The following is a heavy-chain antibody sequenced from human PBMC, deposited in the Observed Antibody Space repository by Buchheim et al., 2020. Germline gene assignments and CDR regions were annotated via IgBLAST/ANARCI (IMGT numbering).Heavy chain of an antibody. CDR3: ARDYSSGWHGHYGMDV. CDR2: ISSSSSTI. J-gene: IGHJ6*02. D-gene: IGHD6-19*01. Sequence: EVQLVESGGGLVQPGGSLRLSCAASGFTFSSYSMNWVRQAPGKGLEWVSYISSSSSTIYYADSVKGRFTISRGNAKNSLYLQMNSLRAEDTAVYYCARDYSSGWHGHYGMDVWGQGTT. CDR1: GFTFSSYS. V-gene: IGHV3-48*04.